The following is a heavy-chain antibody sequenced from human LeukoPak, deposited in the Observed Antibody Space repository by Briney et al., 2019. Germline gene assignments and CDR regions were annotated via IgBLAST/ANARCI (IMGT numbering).Heavy chain of an antibody. CDR3: AKDGLLSRRPYNWFDP. CDR2: IRYDGSNK. V-gene: IGHV3-30*02. J-gene: IGHJ5*02. D-gene: IGHD2-21*01. CDR1: GFTFSSYG. Sequence: GGSLRLSCAASGFTFSSYGMHWVRQAPGKGLEWVAFIRYDGSNKYYADSVKGRFTISRDNSKNTLYLQMNSLRAEDTAVYYCAKDGLLSRRPYNWFDPWGQGTLVTVSS.